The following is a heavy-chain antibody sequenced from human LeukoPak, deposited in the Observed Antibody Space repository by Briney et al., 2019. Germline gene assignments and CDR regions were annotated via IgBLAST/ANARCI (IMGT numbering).Heavy chain of an antibody. CDR3: ASRYYDSSRYYQYYFDY. J-gene: IGHJ4*02. CDR2: IIPILDLT. V-gene: IGHV1-69*02. D-gene: IGHD3-22*01. Sequence: GSSVKVSCKASGGTLSSYPVSWVRQAPGQGLELMGRIIPILDLTNYAQRFQGRVTITADTSTSTVYMELNSLRSEDTAVYYCASRYYDSSRYYQYYFDYWGQGTLVTVSS. CDR1: GGTLSSYP.